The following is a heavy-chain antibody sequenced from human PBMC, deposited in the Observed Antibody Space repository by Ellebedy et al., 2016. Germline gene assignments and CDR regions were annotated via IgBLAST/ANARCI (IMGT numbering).Heavy chain of an antibody. D-gene: IGHD3-3*01. CDR1: GGSFSGYY. J-gene: IGHJ4*02. CDR2: INHSGST. V-gene: IGHV4-34*01. CDR3: ARGDPRFLEWSGKGTQYYFDY. Sequence: SETLSLTCAVYGGSFSGYYWSWIRQPPGKGLEWIGEINHSGSTNYNPSLKSRVTISVDTSKNQFSLKLSSVTAADTAVYYCARGDPRFLEWSGKGTQYYFDYWGQGTLVTVSS.